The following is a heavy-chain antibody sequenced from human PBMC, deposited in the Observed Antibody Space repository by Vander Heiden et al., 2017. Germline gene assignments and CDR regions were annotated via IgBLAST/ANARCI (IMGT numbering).Heavy chain of an antibody. Sequence: QVQLVESGGGVVQPGRSLRLSCAASGFTFSSYGMHWVRQAPGKGLEWVVVIWYDGSNKYYADSVKGRFTISRDNSKNTLYLQMNRLRAEDTAVYYCARDRVKNYYYGMDVWGQGTTVTVSS. V-gene: IGHV3-33*01. CDR1: GFTFSSYG. CDR2: IWYDGSNK. J-gene: IGHJ6*02. CDR3: ARDRVKNYYYGMDV. D-gene: IGHD2-21*01.